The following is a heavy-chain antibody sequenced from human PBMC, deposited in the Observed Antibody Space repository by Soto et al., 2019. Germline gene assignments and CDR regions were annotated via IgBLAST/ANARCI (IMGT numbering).Heavy chain of an antibody. CDR3: ARVGDSDSTGYYYYFDY. CDR1: GFTLSNYA. CDR2: ITTSGSYI. J-gene: IGHJ4*02. V-gene: IGHV3-21*01. D-gene: IGHD3-22*01. Sequence: GGSLRLSCAASGFTLSNYATTWVRQTPGRGLEWVSSITTSGSYIYYAASVKGRFTISRDNAQNSLFLQLNSLRAEDTAVYYCARVGDSDSTGYYYYFDYWGQGXLVTVYS.